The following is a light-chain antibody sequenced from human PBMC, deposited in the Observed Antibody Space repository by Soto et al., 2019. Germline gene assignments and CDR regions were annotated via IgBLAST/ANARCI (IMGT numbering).Light chain of an antibody. CDR3: QQSYSTTTRT. V-gene: IGKV1-39*01. CDR1: QSISSY. Sequence: DIPMTQSPSSLSASVGDRVTITCRASQSISSYLNWYQQKPGKAPKLLIYAASSLQSGVPSRFSGSGSGTDFTLTISSLQPEDFATYYCQQSYSTTTRTFGPGTKVDIK. J-gene: IGKJ3*01. CDR2: AAS.